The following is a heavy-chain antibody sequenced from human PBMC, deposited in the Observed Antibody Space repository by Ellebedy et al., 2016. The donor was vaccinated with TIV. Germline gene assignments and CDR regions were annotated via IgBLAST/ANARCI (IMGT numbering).Heavy chain of an antibody. CDR3: ARSYTFGSDFDY. Sequence: ASVKVSXXASGYTFTTFEINWVRQATGQGLEWMGWMNPKSGNTGYAQKFQGRVTVTRDTSTGTAFLELASLRSEDTAVYYCARSYTFGSDFDYWGQGTLVTVSS. D-gene: IGHD3-16*01. CDR2: MNPKSGNT. J-gene: IGHJ4*02. CDR1: GYTFTTFE. V-gene: IGHV1-8*01.